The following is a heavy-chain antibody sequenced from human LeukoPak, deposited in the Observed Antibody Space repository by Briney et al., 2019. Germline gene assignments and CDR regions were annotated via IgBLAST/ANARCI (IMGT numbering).Heavy chain of an antibody. CDR3: AKGVYYDSSGYYGY. CDR2: ISGSGGST. J-gene: IGHJ4*02. D-gene: IGHD3-22*01. V-gene: IGHV3-23*01. CDR1: GFTFSSYA. Sequence: GGSLRLSCAASGFTFSSYAMSWVRQALGKGLEWVSAISGSGGSTYYADSVKGRFTISRDNSKNTLYLQMNSLRAEDTAVYYCAKGVYYDSSGYYGYWGQGTLVTVSS.